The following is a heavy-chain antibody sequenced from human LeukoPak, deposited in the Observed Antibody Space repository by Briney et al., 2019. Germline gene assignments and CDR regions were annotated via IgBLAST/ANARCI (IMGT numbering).Heavy chain of an antibody. CDR2: ISAYNGNT. D-gene: IGHD3-10*01. J-gene: IGHJ4*02. Sequence: ASVKVSCKASGYTFTSYGISWVRQAPGQGLEWMGWISAYNGNTNYAQKLQGRVTMTTDTSTSTAYMELRSLRSDDTAVYYCASAEPGSGSYIPFDYWGQGTLVTVSS. CDR3: ASAEPGSGSYIPFDY. CDR1: GYTFTSYG. V-gene: IGHV1-18*01.